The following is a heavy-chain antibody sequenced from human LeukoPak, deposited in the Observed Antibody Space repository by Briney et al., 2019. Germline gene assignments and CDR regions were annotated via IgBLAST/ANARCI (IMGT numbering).Heavy chain of an antibody. Sequence: GGSLRLSCAASGFAVSSNYMSWVRQAPGKGLEWVSVIYSGGNTYYADSVKGRFTISRDNSKNTLYLQMNSLRAEDTAVYYCASGYCSGGHCYSVYFQHWGQGTLVTVSS. CDR1: GFAVSSNY. V-gene: IGHV3-53*01. J-gene: IGHJ1*01. CDR3: ASGYCSGGHCYSVYFQH. D-gene: IGHD2-15*01. CDR2: IYSGGNT.